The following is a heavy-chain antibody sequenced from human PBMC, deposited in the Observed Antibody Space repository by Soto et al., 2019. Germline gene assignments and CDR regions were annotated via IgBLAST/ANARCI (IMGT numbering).Heavy chain of an antibody. CDR3: ARGKKWLRSYYGMDV. Sequence: GESLKISCKGSGYSFTSYWIGWVRQMPGKGLEWMGIIYPGDSDTRYSPSFQGQVTISADKSISTAYLQWSSLKASDTAMYYCARGKKWLRSYYGMDVWGQGTTVTVSS. J-gene: IGHJ6*02. CDR2: IYPGDSDT. V-gene: IGHV5-51*01. CDR1: GYSFTSYW. D-gene: IGHD5-12*01.